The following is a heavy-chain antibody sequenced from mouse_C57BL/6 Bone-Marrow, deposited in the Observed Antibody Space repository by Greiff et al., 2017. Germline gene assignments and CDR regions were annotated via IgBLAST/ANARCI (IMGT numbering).Heavy chain of an antibody. V-gene: IGHV3-6*01. Sequence: EVQLQESGPGLVKPSQSLSLTCSVTGYSITSGYYWNWIRQFPGNKLEWMGYISYDGSNNYNPSLKNRIAITRDTSKNQFFLTLNSVTTEDTATYYCAGGVYDDYDKMAWFAYWGQGTLVTVSA. CDR3: AGGVYDDYDKMAWFAY. J-gene: IGHJ3*01. D-gene: IGHD2-4*01. CDR1: GYSITSGYY. CDR2: ISYDGSN.